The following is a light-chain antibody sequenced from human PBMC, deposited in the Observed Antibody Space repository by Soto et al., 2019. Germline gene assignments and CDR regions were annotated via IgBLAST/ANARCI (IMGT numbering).Light chain of an antibody. CDR2: GAS. CDR3: QQYFEWPPMT. Sequence: VMTQSPATRSVSPGERATLSCWASETVATNLAWYQQKPCQAPRLLISGASTRAAGISDRFRGSGSGTEFTLTISSLRSEDSAIYYCQQYFEWPPMTFGQGTKVEI. CDR1: ETVATN. J-gene: IGKJ1*01. V-gene: IGKV3-15*01.